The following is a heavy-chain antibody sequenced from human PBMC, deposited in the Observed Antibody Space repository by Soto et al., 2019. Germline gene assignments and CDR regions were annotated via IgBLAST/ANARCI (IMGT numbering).Heavy chain of an antibody. CDR2: IWYDGSNK. J-gene: IGHJ4*02. CDR1: GFTFSSYG. CDR3: ARDFSSGSEQGG. V-gene: IGHV3-33*01. Sequence: PGGSLRLSCAASGFTFSSYGMHWVRQAPGKGLEWVAVIWYDGSNKYYADSVKGRFTISRDNSKNTLYLQMNSLRAEDTAVYYCARDFSSGSEQGGWGQGTLVTVSS. D-gene: IGHD3-22*01.